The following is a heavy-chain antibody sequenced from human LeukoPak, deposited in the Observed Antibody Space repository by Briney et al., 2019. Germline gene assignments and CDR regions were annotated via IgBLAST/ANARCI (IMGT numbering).Heavy chain of an antibody. J-gene: IGHJ4*02. CDR1: GFTFSSYA. D-gene: IGHD3-9*01. Sequence: TGGSPRLSCAASGFTFSSYAMSWVRQAPGKGLEWVSAISGSGGSTYYADSVKGRFTISRDNSKNTLYLQMNSLRAEDTAVYYCATSLRYFDWPGAFDYWGQGTLVTVSS. CDR3: ATSLRYFDWPGAFDY. V-gene: IGHV3-23*01. CDR2: ISGSGGST.